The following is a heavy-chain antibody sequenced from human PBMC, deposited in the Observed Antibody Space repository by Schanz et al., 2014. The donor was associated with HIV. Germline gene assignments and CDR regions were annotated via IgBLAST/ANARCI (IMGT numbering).Heavy chain of an antibody. Sequence: EVQLLESGGGLVQPGGSLRLSCAASGFTFSSYAMSWVRQAPGKGLEWVSTISGSGAGTYYADSVKGRFTISRDNSKNTLFLQMNSLRAEDTVLYYCAKDMGGVVPAAPFYYYGMDVWGQGTTVTVSS. D-gene: IGHD2-2*01. CDR1: GFTFSSYA. CDR2: ISGSGAGT. J-gene: IGHJ6*02. V-gene: IGHV3-23*01. CDR3: AKDMGGVVPAAPFYYYGMDV.